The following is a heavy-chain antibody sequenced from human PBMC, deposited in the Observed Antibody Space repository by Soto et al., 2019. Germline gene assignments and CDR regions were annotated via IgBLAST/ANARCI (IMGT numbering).Heavy chain of an antibody. CDR2: ILYDGSNK. CDR3: AKDVFDAY. Sequence: QVQLVESGGGVVQPGRSLRLSCAASGFTFSSYGMHWVRQAPGKGLEWVAVILYDGSNKYYADSVKGRFTISRDNSKNTLYLQMDSLRPEDTAVYYCAKDVFDAYWGQGNLVTVSS. V-gene: IGHV3-30*18. D-gene: IGHD2-8*01. CDR1: GFTFSSYG. J-gene: IGHJ4*02.